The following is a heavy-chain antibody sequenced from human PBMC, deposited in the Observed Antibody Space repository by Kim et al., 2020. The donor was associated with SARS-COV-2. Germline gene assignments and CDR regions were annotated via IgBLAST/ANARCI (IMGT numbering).Heavy chain of an antibody. CDR1: GFTFSRHA. CDR3: AKDRFGSSSWSLVY. J-gene: IGHJ4*02. CDR2: IYSYGSST. D-gene: IGHD6-13*01. V-gene: IGHV3-23*03. Sequence: GGSLRLSCAASGFTFSRHAMTWVRLAPGKGLEWVSVIYSYGSSTYFADFVKGRLTISRVNSKNTLYLQMNSPVAEDTAVYYCAKDRFGSSSWSLVYWGQG.